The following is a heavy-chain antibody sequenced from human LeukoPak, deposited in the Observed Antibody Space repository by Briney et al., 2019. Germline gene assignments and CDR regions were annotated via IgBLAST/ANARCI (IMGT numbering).Heavy chain of an antibody. CDR2: IIPIFGTA. V-gene: IGHV1-69*05. J-gene: IGHJ5*02. Sequence: GASVKVSCKASGGTFSSYAISWVRQAPGQGLEWMGGIIPIFGTANYAQKFQGRVTITTDESTSTAYMELSSLRSEDTAVYYCARGEQLGTSSMGNWFDPWGQGTLVTVSS. CDR3: ARGEQLGTSSMGNWFDP. CDR1: GGTFSSYA. D-gene: IGHD2-2*01.